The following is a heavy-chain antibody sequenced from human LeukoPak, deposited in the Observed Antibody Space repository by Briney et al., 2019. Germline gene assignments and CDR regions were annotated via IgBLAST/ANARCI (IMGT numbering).Heavy chain of an antibody. CDR1: GGSFSGYY. Sequence: SETLSLTCAVYGGSFSGYYWSWIRQPPGKGLEWIGEINHSGSTNYNPSLKSRVTISVDTSKNQFSLKLSSVTAADTAVYYCARGLRYYYDSSGYYTDWGQGSLVTVSS. J-gene: IGHJ4*02. V-gene: IGHV4-34*01. CDR2: INHSGST. D-gene: IGHD3-22*01. CDR3: ARGLRYYYDSSGYYTD.